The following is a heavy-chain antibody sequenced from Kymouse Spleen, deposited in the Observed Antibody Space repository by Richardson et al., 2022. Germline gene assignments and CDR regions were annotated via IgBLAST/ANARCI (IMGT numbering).Heavy chain of an antibody. D-gene: IGHD3-9*01. V-gene: IGHV4-39*01. CDR3: ARHDILTGYYSDY. Sequence: QLQLQESGPGLVKPSETLSLTCTVSGGSISSSSYYWGWIRQPPGKGLEWIGSIYYSGSTYYNPSLKSRVTISVDTSKNQFSLKLSSVTAADTAVYYCARHDILTGYYSDYWGQGTLVTVSS. J-gene: IGHJ4*02. CDR2: IYYSGST. CDR1: GGSISSSSYY.